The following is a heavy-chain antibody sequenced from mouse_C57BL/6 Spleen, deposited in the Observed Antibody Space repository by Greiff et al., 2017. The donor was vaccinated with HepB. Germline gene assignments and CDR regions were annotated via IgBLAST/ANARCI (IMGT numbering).Heavy chain of an antibody. Sequence: QVHVKQSGPELVKPGASVKISCKASGYSFTSYYIHWVKQRPGQGLEWIGWIYPGSGNTKYNEKFKGKATLTADTSSSTAYMQLTSLTSEDSAVYYCAPNWDRYFDVWGTGTTVTVSS. D-gene: IGHD4-1*02. V-gene: IGHV1-66*01. CDR2: IYPGSGNT. CDR1: GYSFTSYY. J-gene: IGHJ1*03. CDR3: APNWDRYFDV.